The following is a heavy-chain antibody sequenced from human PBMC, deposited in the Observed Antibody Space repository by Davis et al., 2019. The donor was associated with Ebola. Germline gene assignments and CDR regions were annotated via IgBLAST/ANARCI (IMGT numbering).Heavy chain of an antibody. V-gene: IGHV3-64D*06. CDR1: GFTFSSFA. Sequence: GESLKISCSASGFTFSSFAMYWVRQAPGKGLEYVSDVSNYGGSTDYAEPVRGRFTISRDNSKNTLYLQMSSLIAEDTAVYYCVKSAYSYGPFDYWGQGTLVTVSS. CDR2: VSNYGGST. D-gene: IGHD5-18*01. CDR3: VKSAYSYGPFDY. J-gene: IGHJ4*02.